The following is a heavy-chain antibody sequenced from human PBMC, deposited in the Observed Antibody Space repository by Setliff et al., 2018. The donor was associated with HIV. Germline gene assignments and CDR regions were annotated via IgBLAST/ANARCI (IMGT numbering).Heavy chain of an antibody. D-gene: IGHD5-12*01. J-gene: IGHJ3*02. CDR3: ARGREWLRFDASAFDI. CDR1: AYTFTSYD. CDR2: MNPNSGDT. Sequence: ASVKVSCKASAYTFTSYDINWVRRATGQGLEWMGWMNPNSGDTGYAQTFQGRVTMTRNTSISTAYMELSSLRSEDTAVYFCARGREWLRFDASAFDIWGQGTMVTVSS. V-gene: IGHV1-8*02.